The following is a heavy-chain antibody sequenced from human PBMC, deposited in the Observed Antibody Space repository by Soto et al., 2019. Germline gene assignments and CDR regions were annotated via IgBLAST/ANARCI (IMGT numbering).Heavy chain of an antibody. Sequence: EVQVLESGGGLVQPGGSLRLSCAASGFPFSSFAVSWVRQAPGKGLEWVSTISGSGGSIYYADSVKGRFTISRGNAKNTLYLPINSLRAEDTAVYCCAKNKGPGSNTLYSFDYWGQGTLVTVSS. CDR2: ISGSGGSI. CDR3: AKNKGPGSNTLYSFDY. J-gene: IGHJ4*02. CDR1: GFPFSSFA. D-gene: IGHD3-10*01. V-gene: IGHV3-23*01.